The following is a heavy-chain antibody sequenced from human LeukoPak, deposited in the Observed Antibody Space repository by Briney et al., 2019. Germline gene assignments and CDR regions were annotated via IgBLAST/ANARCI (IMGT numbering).Heavy chain of an antibody. J-gene: IGHJ4*02. CDR3: STATSY. CDR2: IRSKAYGGTT. V-gene: IGHV3-49*04. CDR1: GFTFGDYA. Sequence: GGSLRLSCTTSGFTFGDYAMSWVRQAPGKGLEWVGFIRSKAYGGTTEYAASVKGRFTISRDDSKSIAYLQMNSLKTEDTAVYYCSTATSYWGQGSLVTVSS.